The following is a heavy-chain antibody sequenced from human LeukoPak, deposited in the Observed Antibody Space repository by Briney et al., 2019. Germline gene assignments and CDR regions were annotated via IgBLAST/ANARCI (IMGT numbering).Heavy chain of an antibody. J-gene: IGHJ2*01. V-gene: IGHV1-46*01. CDR3: ARKNWGNWYFDL. CDR2: INPSGGST. D-gene: IGHD7-27*01. Sequence: ASVKVSCKASGYTFTSYYIHWVRQAPGQGLEWMGIINPSGGSTSYAQKFQGRVTMTRDTSTSTVYMELSSLRSEDTAVYYCARKNWGNWYFDLWGRGTLVTVSS. CDR1: GYTFTSYY.